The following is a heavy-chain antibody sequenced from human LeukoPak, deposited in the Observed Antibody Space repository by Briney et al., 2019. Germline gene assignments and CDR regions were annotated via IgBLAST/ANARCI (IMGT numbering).Heavy chain of an antibody. V-gene: IGHV4-59*12. D-gene: IGHD1-14*01. CDR2: INYSGIT. CDR1: GGSISGYY. CDR3: ASRWGTRGY. J-gene: IGHJ4*02. Sequence: SETLSLTCTVSGGSISGYYWSWIRQPPGKGLEWIGYINYSGITNYNPSLKSRVTISVDTSKNQFSLKLTSVTAADTAVYYCASRWGTRGYWGQGTLVTVSS.